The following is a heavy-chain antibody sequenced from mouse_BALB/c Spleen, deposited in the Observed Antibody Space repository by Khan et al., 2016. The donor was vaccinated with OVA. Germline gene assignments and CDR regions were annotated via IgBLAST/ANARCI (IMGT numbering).Heavy chain of an antibody. CDR1: GYTFTNYG. J-gene: IGHJ3*01. CDR3: ARSNGSYGFVY. Sequence: QIQLVQSGPELKKPGETVKISCKASGYTFTNYGMNWVKQAPGKGLKWMGWINTYTGEPTYADDFKGRFAFSLETSASTAYLEINNLKNEETSTCFCARSNGSYGFVYWGQGTLVTVSA. V-gene: IGHV9-3-1*01. CDR2: INTYTGEP. D-gene: IGHD1-1*02.